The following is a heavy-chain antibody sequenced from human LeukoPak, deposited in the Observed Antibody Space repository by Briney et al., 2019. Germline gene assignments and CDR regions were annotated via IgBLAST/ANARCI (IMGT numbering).Heavy chain of an antibody. V-gene: IGHV3-30*03. J-gene: IGHJ4*02. CDR1: GFTFSSYG. Sequence: PGGSLRLSCAASGFTFSSYGMHWVRQAPGKGLEWVAFMSYDGSNKYYADSAQGRFAISRDNSKYTLSLQMNSLGADDTAVYYCARLYCSGGSCSDPGGYWGQGTLVTVSS. CDR2: MSYDGSNK. CDR3: ARLYCSGGSCSDPGGY. D-gene: IGHD2-15*01.